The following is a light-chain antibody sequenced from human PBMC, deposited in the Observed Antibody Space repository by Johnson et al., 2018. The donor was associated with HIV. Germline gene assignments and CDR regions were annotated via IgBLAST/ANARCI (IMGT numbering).Light chain of an antibody. V-gene: IGLV1-51*01. CDR3: ATWDSSLGAFYV. Sequence: QSVLTQSPSVSAAPGQKVTISCSGSSSNIGNNYVSWYQQLPGTAPKLLIYDNNKRPSGIPDRFSGSKSGTSATLGITGLQTGDEADYYCATWDSSLGAFYVFGTGTKVTVL. CDR2: DNN. J-gene: IGLJ1*01. CDR1: SSNIGNNY.